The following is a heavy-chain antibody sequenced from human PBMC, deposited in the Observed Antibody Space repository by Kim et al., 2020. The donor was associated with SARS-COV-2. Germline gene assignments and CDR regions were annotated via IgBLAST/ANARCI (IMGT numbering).Heavy chain of an antibody. D-gene: IGHD6-13*01. Sequence: RVTISVDTSKNQFSLKLSSVTAADTAVYYCARGDGYSSSRYPYYYYGMDVWGQGTTVTVSS. CDR3: ARGDGYSSSRYPYYYYGMDV. J-gene: IGHJ6*02. V-gene: IGHV4-59*09.